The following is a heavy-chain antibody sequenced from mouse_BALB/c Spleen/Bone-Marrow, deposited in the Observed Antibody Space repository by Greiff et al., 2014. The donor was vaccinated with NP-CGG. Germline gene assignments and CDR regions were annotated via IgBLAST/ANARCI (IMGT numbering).Heavy chain of an antibody. V-gene: IGHV14-3*02. CDR3: ARHYYGSSYFDY. J-gene: IGHJ2*01. CDR1: GFDIKDTY. CDR2: IDPANGNT. Sequence: DVQLQESGAELVKPGASVKLSRTASGFDIKDTYMHWVKQRPEQGLEWIGRIDPANGNTKYDPKFQGKATITADTSSNTAYLQLSSLTSEDTAVYYCARHYYGSSYFDYWGQGTTLTVSS. D-gene: IGHD1-1*01.